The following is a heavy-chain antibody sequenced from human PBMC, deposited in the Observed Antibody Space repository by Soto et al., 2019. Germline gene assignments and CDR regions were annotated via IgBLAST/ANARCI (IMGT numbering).Heavy chain of an antibody. D-gene: IGHD2-2*01. CDR2: ISAYNGNT. V-gene: IGHV1-18*01. CDR1: GYTFTSYG. Sequence: ASVKVSCKASGYTFTSYGISWVRQAPGQGLEWMGWISAYNGNTNYAQKLQGRVTMTTDTSTSTAYMELRSLRSDDTAVYYCAVEYCSSTSCPGPDWFDPWGQGSLVTVSS. CDR3: AVEYCSSTSCPGPDWFDP. J-gene: IGHJ5*02.